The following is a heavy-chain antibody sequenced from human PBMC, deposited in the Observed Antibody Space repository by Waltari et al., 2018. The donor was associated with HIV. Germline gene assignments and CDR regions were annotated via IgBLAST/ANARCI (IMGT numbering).Heavy chain of an antibody. Sequence: LQSGTELRKPGASLQVSCKISGYPFTTYYIHWTKQAPEGGLEWVGLSDPADGEAKFAEQFQHRAKLTAEATISTVYLDLFSLTFDDTATYFCSSDIGTWGQGTLVLVSS. D-gene: IGHD1-26*01. CDR2: SDPADGEA. J-gene: IGHJ4*02. CDR3: SSDIGT. CDR1: GYPFTTYY. V-gene: IGHV1-69-2*01.